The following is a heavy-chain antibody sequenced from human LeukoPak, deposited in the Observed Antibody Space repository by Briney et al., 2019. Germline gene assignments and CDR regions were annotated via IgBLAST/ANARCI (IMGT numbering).Heavy chain of an antibody. Sequence: ASVKVSCKASGGTFNSYAINWVRQAPGQGLEWMGWINPNSGGTNYAQKFQGRVTMTRDTSISTAYMELSSLRSDDTAVYYCARVTEHTAMVHWYFDFWGRGTLVTV. J-gene: IGHJ2*01. V-gene: IGHV1-2*02. D-gene: IGHD5-18*01. CDR3: ARVTEHTAMVHWYFDF. CDR2: INPNSGGT. CDR1: GGTFNSYA.